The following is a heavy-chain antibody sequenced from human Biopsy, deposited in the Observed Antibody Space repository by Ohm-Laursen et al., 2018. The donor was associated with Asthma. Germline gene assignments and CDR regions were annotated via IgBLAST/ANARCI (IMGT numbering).Heavy chain of an antibody. CDR3: AKRRGYSGLTDFDH. D-gene: IGHD6-19*01. CDR2: VSYDGGVA. V-gene: IGHV3-30*18. Sequence: SLRLSCTASGFSFGSYGMHWVRQAPGKGLEWVAVVSYDGGVAHYADSMKGRFTISRDNAKSTLYLQMNRLRTDDTAVYYCAKRRGYSGLTDFDHWGQGTLVTVSS. J-gene: IGHJ4*02. CDR1: GFSFGSYG.